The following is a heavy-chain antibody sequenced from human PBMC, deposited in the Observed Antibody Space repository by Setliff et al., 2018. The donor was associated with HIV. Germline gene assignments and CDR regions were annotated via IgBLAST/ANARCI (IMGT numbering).Heavy chain of an antibody. CDR3: ARGVAAAGTDY. Sequence: PGGSLRLSCAASGFTFSHSNRNWVRQAPGKGLEWVSSISYSTGYIYYADSVKGRFTISRDNAKSSLYLQMNSLRAEDTAVYYCARGVAAAGTDYWGQGTLVTVSS. J-gene: IGHJ4*02. CDR1: GFTFSHSN. D-gene: IGHD6-13*01. CDR2: ISYSTGYI. V-gene: IGHV3-21*01.